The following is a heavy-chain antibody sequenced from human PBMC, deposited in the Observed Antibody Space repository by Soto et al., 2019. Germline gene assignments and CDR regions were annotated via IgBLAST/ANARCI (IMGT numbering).Heavy chain of an antibody. CDR1: GGTFSSYR. CDR2: IVPIYRTA. D-gene: IGHD6-13*01. Sequence: SVKVTCKASGGTFSSYRFNWVRQARGQGLEWLGGIVPIYRTADYAQKFQGRVTITADESTRTVYMELSSLKSQDTALYYCARDSGAKLSSSWGQGTLVTVSS. V-gene: IGHV1-69*13. J-gene: IGHJ4*02. CDR3: ARDSGAKLSSS.